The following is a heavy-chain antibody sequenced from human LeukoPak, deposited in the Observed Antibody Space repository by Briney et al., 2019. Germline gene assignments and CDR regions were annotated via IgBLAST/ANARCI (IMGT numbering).Heavy chain of an antibody. CDR2: IYYSGST. J-gene: IGHJ6*02. V-gene: IGHV4-61*05. CDR1: GYSIGNSGYY. Sequence: SETLSLICTVSGYSIGNSGYYWSWLRQPPGKGLEWIGYIYYSGSTNYNPSLKSRVTISVDTSKNQFSLKLSSVTAADTAVYYCAGRSDYYYGMDVWGQGTTVTVSS. CDR3: AGRSDYYYGMDV.